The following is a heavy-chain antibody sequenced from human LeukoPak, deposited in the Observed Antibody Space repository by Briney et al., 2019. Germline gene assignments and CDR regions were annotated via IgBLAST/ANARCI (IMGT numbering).Heavy chain of an antibody. Sequence: KPGGSLRLSCAASGFTFSSYSMNWVRQAPGKGLEWVSSISSGSSYIYYADSVKGRFTISRDNAKNSLYLQMNSLRAEDTAVYYCARGVMPQLPDWFDPWGQGTLVTVSS. D-gene: IGHD2-2*01. J-gene: IGHJ5*02. CDR1: GFTFSSYS. CDR2: ISSGSSYI. V-gene: IGHV3-21*01. CDR3: ARGVMPQLPDWFDP.